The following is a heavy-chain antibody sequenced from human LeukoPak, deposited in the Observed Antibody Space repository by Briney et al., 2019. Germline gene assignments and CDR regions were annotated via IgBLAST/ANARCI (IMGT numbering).Heavy chain of an antibody. D-gene: IGHD3-10*01. V-gene: IGHV1-2*02. CDR3: AREYGSGSQMYYYYYMDV. CDR2: MNPNSGGT. Sequence: GASVKVSCKASGYTFTSYDINWVRQATGQGLEWMGWMNPNSGGTNYAQKFQGRVTMTRDTSISTAYMELSRLRSDDTAVYYCAREYGSGSQMYYYYYMDVWGKGTTVTVSS. J-gene: IGHJ6*03. CDR1: GYTFTSYD.